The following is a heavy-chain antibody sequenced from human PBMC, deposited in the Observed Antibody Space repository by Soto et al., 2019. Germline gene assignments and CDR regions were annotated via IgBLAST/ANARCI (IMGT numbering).Heavy chain of an antibody. J-gene: IGHJ4*02. D-gene: IGHD3-16*01. CDR2: IKEDGSEI. CDR3: ARDIGFDYVN. CDR1: EFNVMSYW. V-gene: IGHV3-7*01. Sequence: PGGSLRLSCAVSEFNVMSYWMSWVRQAPGRGLEWVASIKEDGSEIYYLQSVRGRFTISRDSAGNALHLAMNYLSAEDTGVNFCARDIGFDYVNCVQGTLVTVSS.